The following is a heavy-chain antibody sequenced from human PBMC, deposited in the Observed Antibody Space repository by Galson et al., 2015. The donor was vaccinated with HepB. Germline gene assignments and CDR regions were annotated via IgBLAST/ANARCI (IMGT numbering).Heavy chain of an antibody. CDR3: ARHREQWLVRGGRGYGMDV. CDR1: GYSFTSYW. J-gene: IGHJ6*02. Sequence: QSGAEVKKPGESLKISCKGSGYSFTSYWIGWVRQMPGKGLEWMGIIYPGDSDTRYSPSFQGQVTISADKSISTAYLQWSSLKASDTAMYYCARHREQWLVRGGRGYGMDVWSQGTTVTVSS. CDR2: IYPGDSDT. V-gene: IGHV5-51*01. D-gene: IGHD6-19*01.